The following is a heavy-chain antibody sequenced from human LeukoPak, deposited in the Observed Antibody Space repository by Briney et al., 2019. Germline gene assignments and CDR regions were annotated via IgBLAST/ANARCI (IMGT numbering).Heavy chain of an antibody. V-gene: IGHV4-30-4*01. Sequence: SQTLSLTCTVSGGSVSSGDYYWSWIRQPPVKGLEWIGYIYHNGNSYYNPSLKSRLTISVDTSKNQFSLKVTSVTAADTAVYYCARDRIIVAGTFLDHWGRGTLVTVSS. CDR2: IYHNGNS. J-gene: IGHJ2*01. D-gene: IGHD6-19*01. CDR1: GGSVSSGDYY. CDR3: ARDRIIVAGTFLDH.